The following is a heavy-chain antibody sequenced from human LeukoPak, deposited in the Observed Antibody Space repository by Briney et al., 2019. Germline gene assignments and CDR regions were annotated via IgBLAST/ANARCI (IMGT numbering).Heavy chain of an antibody. J-gene: IGHJ4*02. CDR2: ISGSGSSP. Sequence: GGSLRLSCAASGFTFSSYAMSWVRQAPGKGLEWVSTISGSGSSPYYADSVKGRFTISRDNSKNTLYLQVNSLRAEDTAVYYCAKGSSMILVVISLWGQGTLVTVSS. CDR3: AKGSSMILVVISL. CDR1: GFTFSSYA. V-gene: IGHV3-23*01. D-gene: IGHD3-22*01.